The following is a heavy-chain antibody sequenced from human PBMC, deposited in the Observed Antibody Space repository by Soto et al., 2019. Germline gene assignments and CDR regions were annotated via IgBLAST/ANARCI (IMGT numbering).Heavy chain of an antibody. J-gene: IGHJ6*04. V-gene: IGHV1-69*06. D-gene: IGHD1-26*01. Sequence: GASVKVSCKASGGTFSSYAISWVRQAPGQGLEWMGGIIPIFGTANYAQKFQGRVTITADKSTSTAYMELSSLRSEDTAVYYCARGQIIRSIRYYGMDVWGEGTTVTVSS. CDR1: GGTFSSYA. CDR3: ARGQIIRSIRYYGMDV. CDR2: IIPIFGTA.